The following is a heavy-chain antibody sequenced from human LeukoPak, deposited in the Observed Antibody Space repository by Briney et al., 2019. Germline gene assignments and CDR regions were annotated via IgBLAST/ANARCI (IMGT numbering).Heavy chain of an antibody. D-gene: IGHD1-26*01. CDR1: GFNFRTYG. CDR3: ARGVVGATRLFDY. Sequence: RAGGSLRLSCAASGFNFRTYGMHWVRQAPGKGLEWVAVISYDGSNKYYADSVKGRFTISRDNSKNTLYLQMNSLRAEDTAVYYCARGVVGATRLFDYWGQGTLVTVSS. V-gene: IGHV3-30*19. J-gene: IGHJ4*02. CDR2: ISYDGSNK.